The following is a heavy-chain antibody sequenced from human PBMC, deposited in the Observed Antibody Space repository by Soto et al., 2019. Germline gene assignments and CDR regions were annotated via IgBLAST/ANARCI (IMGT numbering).Heavy chain of an antibody. J-gene: IGHJ4*02. CDR3: GTADRGTAAGGTVQ. Sequence: VQVVESGGGLVQPGGSLRLSCAASGFTLSTYWMTWVRQAPGKGLEWVANIKQDGSEKYYVDSVKGRFTVSRDNAKNSLYLQMNSLRTEDTAVYYSGTADRGTAAGGTVQWGQGTLVTVSS. CDR1: GFTLSTYW. CDR2: IKQDGSEK. D-gene: IGHD6-13*01. V-gene: IGHV3-7*01.